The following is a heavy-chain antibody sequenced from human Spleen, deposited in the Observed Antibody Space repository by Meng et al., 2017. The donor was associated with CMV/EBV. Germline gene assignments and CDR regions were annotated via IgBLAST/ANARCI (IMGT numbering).Heavy chain of an antibody. CDR1: GYTFPNYD. D-gene: IGHD6-19*01. CDR2: ISTYTGNT. J-gene: IGHJ4*02. Sequence: ASVKVSCKASGYTFPNYDITWVRQAPGQGLEWMGWISTYTGNTNYAQNLQGRVTMTTDTSTSTAYMELRGLRSDDTAVYYCARDAGTIAVSGIGDYWGQGTLVTVSS. CDR3: ARDAGTIAVSGIGDY. V-gene: IGHV1-18*01.